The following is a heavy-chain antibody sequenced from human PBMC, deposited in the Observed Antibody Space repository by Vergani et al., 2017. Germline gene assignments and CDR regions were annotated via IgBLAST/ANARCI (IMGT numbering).Heavy chain of an antibody. CDR1: GESIRSGSHY. D-gene: IGHD1-14*01. J-gene: IGHJ4*02. Sequence: QVKLQESGPGLLKPSQTLSLTCTVSGESIRSGSHYWSWIRQPAGKGPEWIGHIHTGGSTDLNPSFKSRVSISVDTSKSQFSLMLSSVTVADTAVYYCARSIVSRNPPDYFDNWGQGTLVTVSS. V-gene: IGHV4-61*02. CDR2: IHTGGST. CDR3: ARSIVSRNPPDYFDN.